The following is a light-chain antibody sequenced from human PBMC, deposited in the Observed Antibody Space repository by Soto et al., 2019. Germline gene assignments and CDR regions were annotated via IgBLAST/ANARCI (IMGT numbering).Light chain of an antibody. CDR2: KAS. CDR1: QTISSW. V-gene: IGKV1-5*03. CDR3: QHYNCYSEA. Sequence: DIQMTQSPSTLSGSVGDRVTITCRASQTISSWLAWYQQKPGKAPKLLIYKASTLKSGVPSRFSGSGSGTEFTPTFSSLQPDDFATYYCQHYNCYSEAFGQGTKVELK. J-gene: IGKJ1*01.